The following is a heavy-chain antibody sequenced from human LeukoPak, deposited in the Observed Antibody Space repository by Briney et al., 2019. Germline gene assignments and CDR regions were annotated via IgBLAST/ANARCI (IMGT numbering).Heavy chain of an antibody. J-gene: IGHJ4*02. D-gene: IGHD5-24*01. V-gene: IGHV1-2*02. CDR2: ITPSDGA. CDR1: GYTFTAYA. CDR3: ARDRYGDGFAHFDY. Sequence: GASVKVSCKSSGYTFTAYAVHWVRQAPGQGLEWMGCITPSDGANYAQKFQGRVTMTRDTSMSTAYMDLNRLTSDDTAVYFCARDRYGDGFAHFDYWGQGTLVTVSS.